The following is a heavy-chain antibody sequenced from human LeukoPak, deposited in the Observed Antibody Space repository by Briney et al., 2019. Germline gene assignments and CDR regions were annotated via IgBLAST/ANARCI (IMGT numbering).Heavy chain of an antibody. CDR1: GFTFSDYY. CDR2: VSSGSSTI. CDR3: AREVKWELPTYYYYYMDV. D-gene: IGHD1-26*01. Sequence: GGSLRLSCAASGFTFSDYYMSWIRQAPGKALEWVSYVSSGSSTIYYADSVKGRFTVSRDNGKRSLYLQMNSLRAEDTAVYYCAREVKWELPTYYYYYMDVWGKGTTVTVSS. V-gene: IGHV3-11*04. J-gene: IGHJ6*03.